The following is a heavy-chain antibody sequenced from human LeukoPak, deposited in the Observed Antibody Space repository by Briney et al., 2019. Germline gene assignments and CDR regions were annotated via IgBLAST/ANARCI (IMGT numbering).Heavy chain of an antibody. J-gene: IGHJ4*02. Sequence: PSETLSLTCTVPGGSISSYYWSWSRQPPGKGLEWIGYIYYSGSTNYNPSLKSRVTISVDTSNNQFSLKLSSVTAADTAVYYCPRVTRSGNSYGYVFDYWGQGTLVTVSS. V-gene: IGHV4-59*01. CDR3: PRVTRSGNSYGYVFDY. CDR1: GGSISSYY. CDR2: IYYSGST. D-gene: IGHD5-18*01.